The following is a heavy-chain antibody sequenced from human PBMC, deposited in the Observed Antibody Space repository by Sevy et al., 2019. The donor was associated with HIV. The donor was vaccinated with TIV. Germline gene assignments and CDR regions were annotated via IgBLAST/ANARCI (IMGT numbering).Heavy chain of an antibody. J-gene: IGHJ3*02. CDR1: GGSLSGYY. CDR3: ATSGYDFWSGYWHDAFDI. D-gene: IGHD3-3*01. CDR2: INHSGST. V-gene: IGHV4-34*01. Sequence: SETLSLTCAVYGGSLSGYYWSWIRQPPGKGLEWIGEINHSGSTNYNPSLKSRVTISVDTSKNQFSLKLSSVTAADTAVYYCATSGYDFWSGYWHDAFDIWGQGTMVTVSS.